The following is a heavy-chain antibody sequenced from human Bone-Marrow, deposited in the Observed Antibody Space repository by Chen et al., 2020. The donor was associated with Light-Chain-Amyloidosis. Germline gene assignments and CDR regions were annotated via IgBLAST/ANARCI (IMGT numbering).Heavy chain of an antibody. CDR2: IKPDGTRG. Sequence: DVQLLESGGGLVQPGGSLRLSCAASGFTFRTSWMHWVRQAPGKGLVWVSRIKPDGTRGDYAESVRGRFTISRDDAKSTVYLQMNSLRAEDTAVYYCSREFTGYDDYWGQGTLVTVSS. J-gene: IGHJ4*02. V-gene: IGHV3-74*01. D-gene: IGHD5-12*01. CDR3: SREFTGYDDY. CDR1: GFTFRTSW.